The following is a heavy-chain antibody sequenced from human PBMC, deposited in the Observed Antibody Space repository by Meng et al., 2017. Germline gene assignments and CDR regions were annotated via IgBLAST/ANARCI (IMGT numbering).Heavy chain of an antibody. D-gene: IGHD1-26*01. V-gene: IGHV7-4-1*02. Sequence: QVRRVQAGSELKKPGGAVKFSCKAAVYTFTSYAMNWVVQAPGQGLEWMGWINTNTGNPTYAQGFTGRFVFSLDTSVSTAYLQISSLKAEDTAVYHCAREGRVDFNYWGQGTLVTVSS. CDR3: AREGRVDFNY. J-gene: IGHJ4*02. CDR2: INTNTGNP. CDR1: VYTFTSYA.